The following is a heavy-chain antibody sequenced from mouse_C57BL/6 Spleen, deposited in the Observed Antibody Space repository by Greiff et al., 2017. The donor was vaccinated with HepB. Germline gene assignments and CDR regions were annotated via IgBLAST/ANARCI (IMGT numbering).Heavy chain of an antibody. J-gene: IGHJ2*01. Sequence: QVQLKESGAELARPGASVKLSCKASGYTFTSYGISWVKQRTGQGLEWIGEIYPRSGNTYYNEKFKGKATLTADKSSSTAYMELRSLTSEDSAVYFCASPSTVVPSYWGQGTTLTVSS. V-gene: IGHV1-81*01. CDR3: ASPSTVVPSY. CDR2: IYPRSGNT. D-gene: IGHD1-1*01. CDR1: GYTFTSYG.